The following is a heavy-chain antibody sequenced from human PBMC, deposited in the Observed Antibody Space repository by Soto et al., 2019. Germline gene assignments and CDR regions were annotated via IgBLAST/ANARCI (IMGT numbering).Heavy chain of an antibody. Sequence: EVQLVESGGGLVQPGGSLRLSCAASGFTFSSYIMHWVRQTPGKGLVWVSRITTDGSTTTYADSVRGRFTISRDNAKNTLYLQMSSLSAEDTAVYYCASDREWVIFDSWGKGTVVTVP. V-gene: IGHV3-74*01. CDR3: ASDREWVIFDS. J-gene: IGHJ4*02. CDR1: GFTFSSYI. D-gene: IGHD3-3*01. CDR2: ITTDGSTT.